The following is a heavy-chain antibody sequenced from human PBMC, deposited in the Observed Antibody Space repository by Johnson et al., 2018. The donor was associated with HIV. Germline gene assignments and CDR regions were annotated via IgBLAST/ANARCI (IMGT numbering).Heavy chain of an antibody. CDR3: ASDGWEVRGVAAFDV. V-gene: IGHV3-66*02. D-gene: IGHD1-26*01. CDR1: GFTVNGNY. Sequence: VQLVESGGGLVQPGGSLRLSCAVSGFTVNGNYMSWVRQAPGKGLEWVSVIYSGDTTYYADSVKGRFTISRDTSKNTLYLQMNSLRPEDTAVYYCASDGWEVRGVAAFDVWGKGTLVTVSS. J-gene: IGHJ3*01. CDR2: IYSGDTT.